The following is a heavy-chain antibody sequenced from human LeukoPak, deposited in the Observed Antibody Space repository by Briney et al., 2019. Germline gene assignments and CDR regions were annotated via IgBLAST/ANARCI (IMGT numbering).Heavy chain of an antibody. Sequence: ASVKVSCKASGYTFTSYDINWVRQATGQGLEWMGWMNPNGGNTGYAQKFQGRVTMTRNTSISTAYMELSSLRPEDTAVYYCARALREWLLSYWFDPWGQGTLVTVSS. CDR2: MNPNGGNT. CDR1: GYTFTSYD. D-gene: IGHD3-3*01. V-gene: IGHV1-8*01. J-gene: IGHJ5*02. CDR3: ARALREWLLSYWFDP.